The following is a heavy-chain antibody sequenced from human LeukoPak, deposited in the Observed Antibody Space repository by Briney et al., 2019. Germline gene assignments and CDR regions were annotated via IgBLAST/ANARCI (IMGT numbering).Heavy chain of an antibody. D-gene: IGHD1-1*01. CDR2: ISYDGTNK. Sequence: GGSLRLSCAASGFTFNYHAMHWVRQAPGKGLGWVAVISYDGTNKYYADSVKGRFTISRDNSKNTLYLQMNSLRPEDTAVYYCARGAAEAGTFDSWGQGTLVIVSS. V-gene: IGHV3-30*04. CDR3: ARGAAEAGTFDS. J-gene: IGHJ4*02. CDR1: GFTFNYHA.